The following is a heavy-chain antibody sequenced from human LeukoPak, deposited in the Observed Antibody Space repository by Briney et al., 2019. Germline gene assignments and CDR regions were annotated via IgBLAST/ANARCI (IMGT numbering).Heavy chain of an antibody. J-gene: IGHJ4*02. Sequence: GASVKVSCKASGGTFSSYAISWVRQAPGQGLEWRGGIIPIFGTANYAQKFQGRVTITTDESTSTAYMELSSLRSEDTAVYYCARDLSIFSGYDSYFDYWGQGTLVTVSS. V-gene: IGHV1-69*05. CDR1: GGTFSSYA. CDR3: ARDLSIFSGYDSYFDY. D-gene: IGHD5-12*01. CDR2: IIPIFGTA.